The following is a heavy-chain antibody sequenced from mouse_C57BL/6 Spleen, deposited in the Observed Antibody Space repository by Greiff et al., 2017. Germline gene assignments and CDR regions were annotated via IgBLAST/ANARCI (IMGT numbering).Heavy chain of an antibody. Sequence: EVQLQQSVAELVRPGASVKLSCTASGFNIKNTYMHWVKQRPEQGLEWIGRIDPANGNTKYAPKFQGKATITADTSSNTAYLQLSKLTCEDTDIYYCARLLTVVSYYAMDYWGQGTSVTVSS. V-gene: IGHV14-3*01. CDR1: GFNIKNTY. D-gene: IGHD1-1*01. J-gene: IGHJ4*01. CDR2: IDPANGNT. CDR3: ARLLTVVSYYAMDY.